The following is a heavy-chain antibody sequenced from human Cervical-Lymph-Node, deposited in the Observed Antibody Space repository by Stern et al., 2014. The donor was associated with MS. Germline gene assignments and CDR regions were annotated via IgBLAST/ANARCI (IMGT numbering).Heavy chain of an antibody. Sequence: QVQLQESGPGLVKPSQTLSLTCTVSGGSISGAGYYWSWIRQHPEKGLGWIGYIHYSGSTYYNPSLRSRVTISVDTSKNQFSLRLNSVTAADTALYYCARSDRLWGSFDYWGQGTLVTVSS. D-gene: IGHD3-16*01. CDR2: IHYSGST. CDR3: ARSDRLWGSFDY. CDR1: GGSISGAGYY. V-gene: IGHV4-31*03. J-gene: IGHJ4*02.